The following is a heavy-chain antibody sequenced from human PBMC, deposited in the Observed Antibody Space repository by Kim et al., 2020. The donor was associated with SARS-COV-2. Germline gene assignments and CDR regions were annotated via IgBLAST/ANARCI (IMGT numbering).Heavy chain of an antibody. D-gene: IGHD3-10*01. Sequence: LKRRVTISEDPSKNQFSLKLSSVTAADTAVYYCARVGHYYGSGSHYYFDYWGQGTLVTVSS. J-gene: IGHJ4*02. CDR3: ARVGHYYGSGSHYYFDY. V-gene: IGHV4-30-2*04.